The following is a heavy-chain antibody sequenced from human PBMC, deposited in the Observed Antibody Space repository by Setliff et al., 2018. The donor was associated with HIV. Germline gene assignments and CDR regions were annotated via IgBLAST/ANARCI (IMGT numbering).Heavy chain of an antibody. CDR2: IYYSGST. D-gene: IGHD3-10*01. V-gene: IGHV4-39*07. CDR1: GGSISSSSYY. Sequence: LSLTCTVSGGSISSSSYYWGWIRQPPGKGLEWIVSIYYSGSTYYNPSLKSRVTISVDTSKNQFSLRLSSVTAADTAVYYCARVKSGSLGGYVDYWGQGTLVTVSS. CDR3: ARVKSGSLGGYVDY. J-gene: IGHJ4*02.